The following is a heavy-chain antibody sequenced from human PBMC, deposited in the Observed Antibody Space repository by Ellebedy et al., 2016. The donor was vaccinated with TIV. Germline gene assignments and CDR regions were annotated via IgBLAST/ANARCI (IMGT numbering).Heavy chain of an antibody. V-gene: IGHV4-4*07. D-gene: IGHD3-22*01. J-gene: IGHJ4*02. CDR2: FYASGST. CDR3: ATDSSGYHNHFDC. CDR1: GGSIGGYY. Sequence: SETLSLXXTVSGGSIGGYYWSWIRQPPGKGLEWIGRFYASGSTKLNPSLKSRVTMSLDTSKNHFSLNVTSVTAADTAVYYCATDSSGYHNHFDCWGQGTLVTVSS.